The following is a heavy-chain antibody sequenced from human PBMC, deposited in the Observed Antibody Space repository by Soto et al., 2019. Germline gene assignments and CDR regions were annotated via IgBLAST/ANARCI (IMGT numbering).Heavy chain of an antibody. CDR3: AKSGYVGSYYYYMDV. V-gene: IGHV3-23*01. Sequence: GGSLRLSCAASGFTFSSYAMSWVRQAPGKGLEWVSAISGSGGSTYYADSVKGRFTISRDNSKNTLYLQMNSLRAEDTAVYYCAKSGYVGSYYYYMDVWGKGTTVTVSS. CDR2: ISGSGGST. J-gene: IGHJ6*03. CDR1: GFTFSSYA. D-gene: IGHD5-12*01.